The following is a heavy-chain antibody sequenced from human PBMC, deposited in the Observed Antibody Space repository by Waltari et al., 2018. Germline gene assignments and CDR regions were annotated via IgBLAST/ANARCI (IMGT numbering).Heavy chain of an antibody. J-gene: IGHJ4*02. CDR3: ARAPSSSGWYYLDY. D-gene: IGHD6-19*01. CDR2: IYTSGST. V-gene: IGHV4-4*07. CDR1: GGSISSYY. Sequence: QVQLQESGPGLVKPSETLSLTCTVSGGSISSYYWSWHRQPAGKGLEWIGRIYTSGSTNYNPSLKSRVTMSVDTSKNQFSLKLSSVTAADTAVYYCARAPSSSGWYYLDYWGQGTLVTVSS.